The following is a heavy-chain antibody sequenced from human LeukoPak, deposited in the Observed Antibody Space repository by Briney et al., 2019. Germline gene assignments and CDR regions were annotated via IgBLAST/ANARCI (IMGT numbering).Heavy chain of an antibody. CDR2: INHSGST. CDR1: GGSFSGYY. D-gene: IGHD3-9*01. V-gene: IGHV4-34*01. CDR3: ARGPQTYYDILTGLSF. J-gene: IGHJ4*02. Sequence: RSETLSRTCAVYGGSFSGYYWSWIRQPPGKGLECIGEINHSGSTNYNPSLKSRVTISGDTSKKQFSLKLSSVTAADTAVYYCARGPQTYYDILTGLSFWGQGTLVTVSS.